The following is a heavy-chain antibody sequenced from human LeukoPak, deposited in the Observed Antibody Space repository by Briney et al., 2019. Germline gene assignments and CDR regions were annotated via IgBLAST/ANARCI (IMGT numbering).Heavy chain of an antibody. V-gene: IGHV1-58*02. Sequence: VKVSCKASGFTFTXSAMQWVRQARGQRLEWIGWIVVGSGNTNYAQKFQERVTITRDMSTSTAYMELSSLRSEDTAVYYCAARPLRGYSPFDYWGQGTLVTVSS. CDR3: AARPLRGYSPFDY. CDR2: IVVGSGNT. J-gene: IGHJ4*02. CDR1: GFTFTXSA. D-gene: IGHD5-24*01.